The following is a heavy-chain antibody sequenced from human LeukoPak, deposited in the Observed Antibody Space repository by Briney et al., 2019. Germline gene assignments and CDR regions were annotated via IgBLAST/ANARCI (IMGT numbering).Heavy chain of an antibody. D-gene: IGHD3-22*01. CDR2: INHSGST. V-gene: IGHV4-34*01. J-gene: IGHJ4*02. CDR3: ARSYYDSSGSSL. CDR1: GGSFSGYY. Sequence: PSETLSLTCAVYGGSFSGYYWSWIRQPPGKGLEWIGEINHSGSTNYDPSLKSRVTISVDTSKNQFSLKLSSVTAADTAVYYCARSYYDSSGSSLWGQGTLVTVSS.